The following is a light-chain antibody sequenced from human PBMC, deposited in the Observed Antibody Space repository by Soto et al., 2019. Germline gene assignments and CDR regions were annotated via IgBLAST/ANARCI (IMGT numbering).Light chain of an antibody. CDR3: QQYNNWPPIT. J-gene: IGKJ1*01. CDR1: QSVTNN. CDR2: GAS. Sequence: DIVLTQSPGPLSLSPGERATLSCRASQSVTNNYLAWYQQKPGQAPRLLIYGASTRATGIPARFSGSGSGTEFTLTISSLQSEDFAVYYCQQYNNWPPITFGQGTKVDIK. V-gene: IGKV3D-15*01.